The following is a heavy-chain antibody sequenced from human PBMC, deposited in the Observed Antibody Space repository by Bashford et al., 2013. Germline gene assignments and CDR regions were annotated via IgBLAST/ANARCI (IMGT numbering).Heavy chain of an antibody. CDR1: GGTFSSYA. D-gene: IGHD6-19*01. V-gene: IGHV1-69*13. Sequence: SVKVSCKASGGTFSSYAISWVRQAPGQGLEWMGGIIPIFGTANYAQKFQGRVTITADESTSTAYMELSSLRSEDTAVYYCAGTIIAVAGPYYYYGMDVWGQGTTVTVSS. J-gene: IGHJ6*02. CDR2: IIPIFGTA. CDR3: AGTIIAVAGPYYYYGMDV.